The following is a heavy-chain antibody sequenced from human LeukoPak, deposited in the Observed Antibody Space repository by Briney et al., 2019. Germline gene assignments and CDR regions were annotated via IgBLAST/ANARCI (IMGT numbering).Heavy chain of an antibody. V-gene: IGHV1-69*05. CDR2: IIPIFGTA. D-gene: IGHD3-10*01. CDR1: GGTFSSYA. J-gene: IGHJ6*03. Sequence: SVKVSCKASGGTFSSYAMSWVRQAPGQGLEWMGGIIPIFGTANYAQKFQGRVTITTDESTSTAYMELSSLRSEDTAVYYCARVPGSGYYYYYMDVWGKGTTVTVSS. CDR3: ARVPGSGYYYYYMDV.